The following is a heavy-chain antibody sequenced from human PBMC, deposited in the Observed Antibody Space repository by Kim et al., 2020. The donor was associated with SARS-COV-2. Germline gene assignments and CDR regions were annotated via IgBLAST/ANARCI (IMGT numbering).Heavy chain of an antibody. J-gene: IGHJ6*02. Sequence: SETLSLTCTVSGGSISSSSYYWGWIRQPPGKGLEWIGSIYYSGSTYYNPSLKSRVTISVDTSKNQFSLKLSSVTAADTAVYYCASGSEYSSSSRWGYYYYYGMDVWGQGTTVTVSS. CDR2: IYYSGST. V-gene: IGHV4-39*01. CDR3: ASGSEYSSSSRWGYYYYYGMDV. CDR1: GGSISSSSYY. D-gene: IGHD6-6*01.